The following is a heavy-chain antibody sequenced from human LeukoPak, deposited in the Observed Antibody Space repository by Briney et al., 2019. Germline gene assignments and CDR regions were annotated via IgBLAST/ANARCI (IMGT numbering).Heavy chain of an antibody. Sequence: PETLCLTCTVSGGSISSYYWSWIRQPPGKGLEWIGYIYDSGSTNYNPSLKSRVTISVDTSKNQFSLKLSSVTAADTAVYYCVRGGPPITIFGVVISWFDPWGQGTMVTVSS. CDR2: IYDSGST. CDR3: VRGGPPITIFGVVISWFDP. J-gene: IGHJ5*02. CDR1: GGSISSYY. V-gene: IGHV4-59*01. D-gene: IGHD3-3*01.